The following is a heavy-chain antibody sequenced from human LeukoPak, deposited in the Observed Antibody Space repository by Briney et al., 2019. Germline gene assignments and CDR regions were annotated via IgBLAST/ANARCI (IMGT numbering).Heavy chain of an antibody. V-gene: IGHV3-7*01. CDR3: ARDAASEIAVAGTSKFDY. CDR2: IKQDGSEK. D-gene: IGHD6-19*01. CDR1: GFTFSSYW. J-gene: IGHJ4*02. Sequence: GGSLRLSCAASGFTFSSYWMSWVRQAPGKGLEWVANIKQDGSEKYYVDSVKGRFTISRDNAKNSLYLQMNSLRAEDKAVYYCARDAASEIAVAGTSKFDYWGQGTLVTVSS.